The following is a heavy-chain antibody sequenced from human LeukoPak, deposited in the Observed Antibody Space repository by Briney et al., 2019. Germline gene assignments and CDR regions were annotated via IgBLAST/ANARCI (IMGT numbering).Heavy chain of an antibody. Sequence: PSETLSLTCTVSGASVSGSPYYWGWIRQPPGKGLVWIGEISHSGSTNYNPSLTSRVTISVDKSKKQFSLKLSSVTAADTAVYYCARTLSGFNYYYYYMDVWGKGTTVTVSS. CDR3: ARTLSGFNYYYYYMDV. J-gene: IGHJ6*03. CDR1: GASVSGSPYY. CDR2: ISHSGST. V-gene: IGHV4-39*07. D-gene: IGHD2/OR15-2a*01.